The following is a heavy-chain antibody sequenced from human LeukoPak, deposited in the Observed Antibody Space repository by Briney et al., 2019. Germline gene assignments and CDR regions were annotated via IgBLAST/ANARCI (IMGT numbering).Heavy chain of an antibody. J-gene: IGHJ2*01. CDR3: ARRYGEEAFWYFDL. CDR2: ISSSGTII. CDR1: GFTFNSYS. V-gene: IGHV3-48*02. Sequence: PGGSLSLSCAASGFTFNSYSMNWVRQASGEGLEWVSYISSSGTIIYYADSVKGRFTISRDNAKNSLYLQMNSLRDEDTAVYYCARRYGEEAFWYFDLWGRGTLVTVSS. D-gene: IGHD4-17*01.